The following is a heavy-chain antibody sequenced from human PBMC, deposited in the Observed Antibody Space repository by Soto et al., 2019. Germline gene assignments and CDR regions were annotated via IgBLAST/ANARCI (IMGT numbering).Heavy chain of an antibody. CDR1: GYSFTSYW. V-gene: IGHV5-51*01. D-gene: IGHD3-10*01. J-gene: IGHJ6*02. CDR2: IYPGDSDT. Sequence: GESLKISCKGSGYSFTSYWIGWVRQMPGKGLEWMGIIYPGDSDTRYSPSFQGQVTISADKSISTVYLQWSSLKASDTAMYYCARLWYYYGSGINYYYYGMDVWGQGTTVTSP. CDR3: ARLWYYYGSGINYYYYGMDV.